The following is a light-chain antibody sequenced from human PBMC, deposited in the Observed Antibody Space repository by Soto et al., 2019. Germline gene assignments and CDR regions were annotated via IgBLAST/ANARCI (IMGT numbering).Light chain of an antibody. J-gene: IGLJ1*01. V-gene: IGLV2-14*01. CDR2: EVN. CDR1: SSDVGHCNC. Sequence: QSALTQPASVSGSPGQSITISCTGTSSDVGHCNCVSWYQHHPGKAPKLMIYEVNNRPSGVSNRFSGSKSGNTASLTISGLQAEDEADYYCSSFTSTSTYVFGSGTKLTVL. CDR3: SSFTSTSTYV.